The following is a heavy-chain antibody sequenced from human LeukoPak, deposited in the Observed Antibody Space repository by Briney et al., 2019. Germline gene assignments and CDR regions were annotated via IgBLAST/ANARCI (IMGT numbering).Heavy chain of an antibody. CDR1: GFTFSSYG. D-gene: IGHD2-21*01. CDR2: ISGSGGST. V-gene: IGHV3-23*01. CDR3: AKDRVWFQFDY. Sequence: GGTLRLSCAASGFTFSSYGMSWVRQAPGKGLEWVSAISGSGGSTYYADSVKGRFTISRDNSKNTLYLQMNSLRAEDTAVYYCAKDRVWFQFDYWGQGTLVTVSS. J-gene: IGHJ4*02.